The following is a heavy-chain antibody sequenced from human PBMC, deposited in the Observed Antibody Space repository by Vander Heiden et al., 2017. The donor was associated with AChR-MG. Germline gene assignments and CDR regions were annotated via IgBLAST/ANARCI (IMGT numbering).Heavy chain of an antibody. Sequence: QLQLQESGPGLVKPSETLSLTCTVSGGSISSSSYYWGWIRQPPGKGLEWIGSIYYSGSTYYNPSLKSRVTISVDTSKNQFSRKLSSVTAADTAVYYCATKNQLWYAFDIWGQGTMVTVSS. D-gene: IGHD5-18*01. V-gene: IGHV4-39*01. CDR3: ATKNQLWYAFDI. J-gene: IGHJ3*02. CDR1: GGSISSSSYY. CDR2: IYYSGST.